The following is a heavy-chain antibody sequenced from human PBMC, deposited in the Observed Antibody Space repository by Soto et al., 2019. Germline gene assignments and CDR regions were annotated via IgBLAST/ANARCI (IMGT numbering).Heavy chain of an antibody. CDR3: ARDARYCSGGSCYSSFDI. CDR2: IWYDVSNK. D-gene: IGHD2-15*01. CDR1: GFTFSSYG. V-gene: IGHV3-33*01. Sequence: PGGSLRLSCAASGFTFSSYGMHWVRQAPGKGLEWVAVIWYDVSNKYYADSVKGRFTISRDSSKNTLYLQMNSLRAEDTAVYYCARDARYCSGGSCYSSFDIWGQGTMVTVS. J-gene: IGHJ3*02.